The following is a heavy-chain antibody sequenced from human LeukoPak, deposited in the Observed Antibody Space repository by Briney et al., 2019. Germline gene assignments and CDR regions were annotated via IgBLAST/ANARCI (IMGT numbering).Heavy chain of an antibody. CDR2: ISAFNGNT. CDR3: ARDGGGDYSIYYFDY. CDR1: GYTFSSYG. Sequence: ASVKVSCKASGYTFSSYGLSWVRQAPGQGLEWMGWISAFNGNTNYAQKFQGRVTMTTDTSTSTAYMELSSLRSEDTAVYYCARDGGGDYSIYYFDYWGQGTLVTVSS. D-gene: IGHD4-11*01. V-gene: IGHV1-18*01. J-gene: IGHJ4*02.